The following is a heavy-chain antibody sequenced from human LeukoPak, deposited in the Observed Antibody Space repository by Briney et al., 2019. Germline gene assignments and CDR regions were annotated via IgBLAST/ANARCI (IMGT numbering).Heavy chain of an antibody. D-gene: IGHD2-21*02. Sequence: PSETLSLTCTVSGGSISSYYWGWIRQPPGKGLEWIGSIYYSGSTYYNPSLKSRVTISVDTSKNQFSLKLSSVTAADTAVYYCARLHRVVVTADYWGQGTLVTVSS. J-gene: IGHJ4*02. V-gene: IGHV4-39*01. CDR1: GGSISSYY. CDR2: IYYSGST. CDR3: ARLHRVVVTADY.